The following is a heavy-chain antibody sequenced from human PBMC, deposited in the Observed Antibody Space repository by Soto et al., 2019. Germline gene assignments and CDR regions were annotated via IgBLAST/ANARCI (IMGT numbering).Heavy chain of an antibody. V-gene: IGHV1-18*01. J-gene: IGHJ4*02. Sequence: QVQLVQSGAEVRKPGASVKVSCKASGYSFTSYGITWVRQAPGQGLEWMGWVNIYEGSTNYAQKFQGRVTMTTDTSTSTVYLEVRSLRSDDSAMYYCAIERGGYAYGDYWGQGTLVTVSS. CDR3: AIERGGYAYGDY. D-gene: IGHD5-18*01. CDR1: GYSFTSYG. CDR2: VNIYEGST.